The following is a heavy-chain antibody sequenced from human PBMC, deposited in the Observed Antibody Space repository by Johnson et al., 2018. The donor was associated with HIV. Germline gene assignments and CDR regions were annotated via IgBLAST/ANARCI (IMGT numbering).Heavy chain of an antibody. CDR2: IRYDGSNK. CDR1: GFTFSSYG. D-gene: IGHD4-17*01. J-gene: IGHJ3*02. CDR3: AKVGGSHDYGDYLGAFDI. Sequence: QVQLVESGGGVVQPGGSLRLSCAASGFTFSSYGMHWVRQAPGKGLEWVAFIRYDGSNKYYADSVKGRFTISRDNSKNTLYLQMNSLRAEDTAVYYCAKVGGSHDYGDYLGAFDISVQVTLVPFSS. V-gene: IGHV3-30*02.